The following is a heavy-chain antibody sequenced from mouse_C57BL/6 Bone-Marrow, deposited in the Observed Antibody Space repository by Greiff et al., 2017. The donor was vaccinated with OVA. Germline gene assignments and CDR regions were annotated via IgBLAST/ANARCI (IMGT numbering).Heavy chain of an antibody. Sequence: QVQLQQSGPGLVQPSQSLSITCTVSGFSLTSYGVHWVRQSPGKGLEWLGVIWSGGSTAYNAALISRLSISKDNSKSQVFFKMNSLQADDTAIYYCARKNYGFDDWGQGTTLTVSS. V-gene: IGHV2-2*01. CDR3: ARKNYGFDD. J-gene: IGHJ2*01. CDR2: IWSGGST. CDR1: GFSLTSYG. D-gene: IGHD1-1*01.